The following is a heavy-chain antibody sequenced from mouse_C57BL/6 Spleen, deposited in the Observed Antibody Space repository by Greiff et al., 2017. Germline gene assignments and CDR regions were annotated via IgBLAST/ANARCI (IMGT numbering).Heavy chain of an antibody. J-gene: IGHJ2*01. V-gene: IGHV1-15*01. Sequence: QVQLKESGAELVRPGASVTLSCKASGYTFTDYEMHWVKQTPVNGLEWIGAIDPETGGTAYNQKFKGKAILTVDKSSSTAYLELRSLTAEDSAVYYCAGNGFDCGEEGTTHSV. CDR1: GYTFTDYE. CDR3: AGNGFDC. CDR2: IDPETGGT.